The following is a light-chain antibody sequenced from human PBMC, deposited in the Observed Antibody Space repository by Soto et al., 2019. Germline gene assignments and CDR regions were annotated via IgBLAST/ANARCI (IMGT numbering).Light chain of an antibody. CDR3: QQRRNWPLGVK. J-gene: IGKJ5*01. CDR1: QSVSSSY. V-gene: IGKV3D-20*02. Sequence: EIALRLSPRTLSLSAGYRATLSCRASQSVSSSYLAWYQQKPGQAPRLLIYDASNRATGIPDRFSGSGSGTDFTLTISSLEPEDFAVYYCQQRRNWPLGVKFGQGTRLEIK. CDR2: DAS.